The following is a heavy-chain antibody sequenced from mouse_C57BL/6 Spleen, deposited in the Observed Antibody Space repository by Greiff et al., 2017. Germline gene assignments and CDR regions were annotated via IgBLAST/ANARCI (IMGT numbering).Heavy chain of an antibody. CDR3: ARSGDYDVSLYAMDY. V-gene: IGHV1-82*01. D-gene: IGHD2-4*01. CDR2: IYPGDGDT. Sequence: VKLMESGPELVKPGASVKISCKASGYAFSSSWMNWVKQRPGKGLEWIGRIYPGDGDTNYNGKFKGKATLTADKSSSTAYMQLSSLTSEDSAVYFCARSGDYDVSLYAMDYWGQGTSVTVSS. J-gene: IGHJ4*01. CDR1: GYAFSSSW.